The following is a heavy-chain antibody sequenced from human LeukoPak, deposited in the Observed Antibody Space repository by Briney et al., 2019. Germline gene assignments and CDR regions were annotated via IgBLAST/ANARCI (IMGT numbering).Heavy chain of an antibody. V-gene: IGHV3-23*01. J-gene: IGHJ5*02. D-gene: IGHD3-9*01. CDR2: ISGSGGST. Sequence: GGSLRLSCAASGFTFSSYAMSWVRQAPGKGLEWVSAISGSGGSTYYADSVKGRFTISRDNSKNTLYLQMNSLRAEDTAVYYCAKQPNYDILTGYENWFDLWGQETLVTVSS. CDR3: AKQPNYDILTGYENWFDL. CDR1: GFTFSSYA.